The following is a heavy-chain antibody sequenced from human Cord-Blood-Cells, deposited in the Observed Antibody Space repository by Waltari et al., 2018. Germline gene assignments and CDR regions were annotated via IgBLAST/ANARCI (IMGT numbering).Heavy chain of an antibody. J-gene: IGHJ4*02. CDR3: ARGGEGLLDY. CDR2: INSDGRNT. V-gene: IGHV3-74*01. Sequence: EVQLVESGGGLVQPGGSLRLSCAATGVTFSSYWMHWVRQAPGKGLVWVSRINSDGRNTSYAASAKGRFTIYIDNPKNTLYLQMNSLRAEDTSVYYCARGGEGLLDYWGQGTLVTVSS. CDR1: GVTFSSYW. D-gene: IGHD3-16*01.